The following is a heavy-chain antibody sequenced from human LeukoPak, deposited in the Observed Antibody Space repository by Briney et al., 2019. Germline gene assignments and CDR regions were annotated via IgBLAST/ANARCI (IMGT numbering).Heavy chain of an antibody. D-gene: IGHD3-10*01. CDR3: AKEERLRFGAMYLDY. CDR2: IYTDGSA. Sequence: PGGSLRLSCTGSGFSVYSHNYMNWVRQAPGKGLEWVSLIYTDGSAYYADSVKGRFTLSRDISRNTLYLQMINLRAEDTATYYCAKEERLRFGAMYLDYWGQGTLVTVSS. J-gene: IGHJ4*02. CDR1: GFSVYSHNY. V-gene: IGHV3-53*01.